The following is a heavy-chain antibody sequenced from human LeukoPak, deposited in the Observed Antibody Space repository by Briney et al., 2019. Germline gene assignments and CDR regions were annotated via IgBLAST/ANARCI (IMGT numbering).Heavy chain of an antibody. V-gene: IGHV4-34*01. Sequence: SETLSLTXAVYGGSFSGYYRSWIRQPPGKGLEWIGEINHSGSTNYNPSLKSRVTISVDTSKNQFSLKLSSVTAADTAVYYCAAPGLYSYGYGLDYWGQGTLVTVSS. D-gene: IGHD5-18*01. CDR3: AAPGLYSYGYGLDY. CDR1: GGSFSGYY. J-gene: IGHJ4*02. CDR2: INHSGST.